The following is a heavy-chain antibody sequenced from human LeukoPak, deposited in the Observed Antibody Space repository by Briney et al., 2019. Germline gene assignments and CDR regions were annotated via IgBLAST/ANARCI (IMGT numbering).Heavy chain of an antibody. D-gene: IGHD3-10*01. J-gene: IGHJ4*02. Sequence: GGSLRLSCVASGFNFNDYEMNWVRQAPGTGLEWVAVIWYDGSNKYYADSVKGRFTISRDNSKNTLYLQMNSLRAEDTAVYYCARDAHYGSGSYYIFDYWGQGTLVTVSS. CDR3: ARDAHYGSGSYYIFDY. V-gene: IGHV3-33*08. CDR2: IWYDGSNK. CDR1: GFNFNDYE.